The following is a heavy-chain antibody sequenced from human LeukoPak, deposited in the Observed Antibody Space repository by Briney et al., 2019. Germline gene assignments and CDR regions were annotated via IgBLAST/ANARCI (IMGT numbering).Heavy chain of an antibody. CDR2: ISGSGGST. V-gene: IGHV3-23*01. CDR1: GFTFSSYA. Sequence: GGSLRLSCAASGFTFSSYAMSWVRQAPGKGLEWVSAISGSGGSTYYADSVKGRFTISRDNSKNTLYLQMNSLRAEDTAVYYCAKEVFAEYCSSTSCYSSGFDYWGQGTLVTVSS. J-gene: IGHJ4*02. CDR3: AKEVFAEYCSSTSCYSSGFDY. D-gene: IGHD2-2*01.